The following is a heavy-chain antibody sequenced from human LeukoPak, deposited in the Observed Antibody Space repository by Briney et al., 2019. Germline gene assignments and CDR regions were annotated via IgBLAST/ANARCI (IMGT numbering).Heavy chain of an antibody. D-gene: IGHD2-2*01. CDR1: GYTFTSYY. Sequence: ASVKVSCKASGYTFTSYYMHWVRQAPGQGLEWMGIINPSGGSTSYAQKFQGRVTMTRDTSTSTVYMELSSLRSEDTAVYYCARDSDIVVVPAAMGIDYWGQGTLVIVSS. CDR3: ARDSDIVVVPAAMGIDY. J-gene: IGHJ4*02. V-gene: IGHV1-46*01. CDR2: INPSGGST.